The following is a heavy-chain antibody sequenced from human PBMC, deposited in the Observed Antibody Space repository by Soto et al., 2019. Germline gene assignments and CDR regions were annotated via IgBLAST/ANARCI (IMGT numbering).Heavy chain of an antibody. V-gene: IGHV3-11*01. CDR1: GFPFSDSY. CDR3: AGGQQLVANWLDP. J-gene: IGHJ5*02. CDR2: ISSTGSTP. D-gene: IGHD6-6*01. Sequence: GGSLRLSCAASGFPFSDSYMAWIRQAPGKGLEEIATISSTGSTPYYADSVKGRFTISRDNAQNSLYLETNNLRAEDTAVYYRAGGQQLVANWLDPWGQGTLVTVSS.